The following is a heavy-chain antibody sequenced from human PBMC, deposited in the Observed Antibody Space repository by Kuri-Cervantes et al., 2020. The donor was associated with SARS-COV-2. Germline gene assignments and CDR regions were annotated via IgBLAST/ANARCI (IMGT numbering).Heavy chain of an antibody. J-gene: IGHJ4*02. D-gene: IGHD7-27*01. Sequence: WGSLRLTCTASGFIFSDYYMTWIRQAPGKGLEWVSNIGPSGTTKYYADSVKGRFTISRDNAKNSLYLQMCSLRAEDTAVYYCARDIRLGKSLDYWGQGTLVTVSS. CDR1: GFIFSDYY. V-gene: IGHV3-11*04. CDR2: IGPSGTTK. CDR3: ARDIRLGKSLDY.